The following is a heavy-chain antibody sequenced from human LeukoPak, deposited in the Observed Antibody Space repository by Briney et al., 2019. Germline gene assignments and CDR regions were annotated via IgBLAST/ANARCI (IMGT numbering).Heavy chain of an antibody. CDR3: ARVPPYCSTTPCYAPFDY. CDR1: GGTFSNFA. V-gene: IGHV1-69*01. D-gene: IGHD2-2*01. J-gene: IGHJ4*02. CDR2: IIPVFGAT. Sequence: SVRVSCKASGGTFSNFAVRWVRQAPGQGLEGMGGIIPVFGATTYAENFQDRVTITADESTGTAYMELSSLKSDDTAVYYCARVPPYCSTTPCYAPFDYWGQGTLVTVSS.